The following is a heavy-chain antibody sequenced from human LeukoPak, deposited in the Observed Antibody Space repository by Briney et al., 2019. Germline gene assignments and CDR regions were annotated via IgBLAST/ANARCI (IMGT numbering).Heavy chain of an antibody. J-gene: IGHJ6*02. Sequence: PGGSLRLSCAASGFTFSSYGMHGVRQAPGKGLEGVAVISYDGSNKYYADSVKGRFTISRDNSKNTLYLQMNSLRAEDTAVYYCAKVGDILTGYYHNYYYGMDVWGQGTTVTVSS. D-gene: IGHD3-9*01. CDR3: AKVGDILTGYYHNYYYGMDV. CDR2: ISYDGSNK. CDR1: GFTFSSYG. V-gene: IGHV3-30*18.